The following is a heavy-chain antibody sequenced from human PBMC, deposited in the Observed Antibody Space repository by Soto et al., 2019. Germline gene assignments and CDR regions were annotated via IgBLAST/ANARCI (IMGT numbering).Heavy chain of an antibody. J-gene: IGHJ4*02. CDR2: ISYDGSNK. D-gene: IGHD1-26*01. V-gene: IGHV3-30*03. CDR3: ARDKNGWEQLIDY. CDR1: GFTFTSYG. Sequence: PGGSLRLSCAASGFTFTSYGMHWVRQAPGKGLEWVAVISYDGSNKYYADSVKGRVTISRDNSKNTLYLQMNSLRAEDTAVYYCARDKNGWEQLIDYWGQGALVTVSS.